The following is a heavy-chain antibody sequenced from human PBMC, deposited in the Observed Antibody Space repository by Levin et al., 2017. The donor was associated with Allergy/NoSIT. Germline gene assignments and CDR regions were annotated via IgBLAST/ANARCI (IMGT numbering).Heavy chain of an antibody. D-gene: IGHD3-10*01. CDR3: ARDRGTMVRVLYYFDY. V-gene: IGHV3-33*01. CDR2: IWYDGSNK. CDR1: GFTFSSYG. J-gene: IGHJ4*02. Sequence: GESLKISCAASGFTFSSYGMHWVRQAPGKGLEWVAVIWYDGSNKYYADSVKGRFTISRDNSKNTLYLQMNSLRAEDTAVYYCARDRGTMVRVLYYFDYWGQGTLVTVSS.